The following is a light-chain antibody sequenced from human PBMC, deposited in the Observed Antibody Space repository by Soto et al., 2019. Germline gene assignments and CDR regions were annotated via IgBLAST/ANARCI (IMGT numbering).Light chain of an antibody. Sequence: DIQMTQSPSTLSASVGDRVTITCRASQSISGSLAWYQQKPGKAPKLLIYEASNLKSGVPSRFSGSGSGTEYTLTISSLQTDDSASYYCQQYNCYWTFGQGTRVEIK. CDR1: QSISGS. V-gene: IGKV1-5*03. J-gene: IGKJ1*01. CDR2: EAS. CDR3: QQYNCYWT.